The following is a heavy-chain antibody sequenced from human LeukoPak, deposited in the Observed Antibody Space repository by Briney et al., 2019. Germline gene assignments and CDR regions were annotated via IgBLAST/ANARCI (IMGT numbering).Heavy chain of an antibody. CDR3: ARSVEGYCRGGSCYYYSYYMDV. D-gene: IGHD2-15*01. Sequence: SETLSLTCTVSGGSISSSNFYWGWIRQPPGKGLEWIGSIYYSGSTYYNPSLKSRVTISVDTSKNQFSLKLSSVTAADTAVYYCARSVEGYCRGGSCYYYSYYMDVWGKGTTVTVSS. V-gene: IGHV4-39*07. CDR2: IYYSGST. J-gene: IGHJ6*03. CDR1: GGSISSSNFY.